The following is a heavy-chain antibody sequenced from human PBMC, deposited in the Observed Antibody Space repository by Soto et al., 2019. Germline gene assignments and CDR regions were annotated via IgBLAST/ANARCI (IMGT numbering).Heavy chain of an antibody. Sequence: ASVKVSCKPAGYSFSNFYVHWVRQAPGQGLEWMGIIDPSSGTTSYTQKFQERVTMTRDTSMSTVYMELSRLRSEDTAVYYCARGAVVVPNGLIAGMDVWGLGTTVTVSS. D-gene: IGHD2-15*01. CDR3: ARGAVVVPNGLIAGMDV. J-gene: IGHJ6*02. V-gene: IGHV1-46*01. CDR2: IDPSSGTT. CDR1: GYSFSNFY.